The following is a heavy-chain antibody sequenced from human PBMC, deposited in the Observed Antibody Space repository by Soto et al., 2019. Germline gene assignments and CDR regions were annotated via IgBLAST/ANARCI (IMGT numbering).Heavy chain of an antibody. CDR2: ISYDGSNK. J-gene: IGHJ3*02. V-gene: IGHV3-30*04. Sequence: GGSLRLSCAASGFTFSSYAMHWVRQAPGKGLEWVAVISYDGSNKYYADSVKGRFTISRDNSKNTLYLQMNSLRAEDTAVYYCARGGLTVTDAFDIWGQGTMVTVSS. CDR3: ARGGLTVTDAFDI. D-gene: IGHD4-4*01. CDR1: GFTFSSYA.